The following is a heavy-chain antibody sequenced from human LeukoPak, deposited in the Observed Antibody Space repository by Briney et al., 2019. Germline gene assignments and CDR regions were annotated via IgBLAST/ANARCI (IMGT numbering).Heavy chain of an antibody. CDR3: ARYSHSDYGMDV. CDR1: GYTFTGYY. CDR2: INPNSGGT. D-gene: IGHD1-26*01. V-gene: IGHV1-2*02. Sequence: ASVKVSCKASGYTFTGYYMHWVRQAPGQGLEWMGWINPNSGGTNYAQKFQGRVTMTRDTSISTAYMELSSLRSEDTAVYYCARYSHSDYGMDVWGQGTTVTVSS. J-gene: IGHJ6*02.